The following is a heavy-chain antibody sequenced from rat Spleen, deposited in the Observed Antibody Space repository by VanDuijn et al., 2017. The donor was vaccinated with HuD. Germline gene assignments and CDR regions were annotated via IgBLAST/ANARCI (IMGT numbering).Heavy chain of an antibody. J-gene: IGHJ2*01. V-gene: IGHV5-22*01. D-gene: IGHD4-3*01. CDR1: GFTFSDFY. Sequence: EVQLVESGGGLVQPGRSLKLSCVASGFTFSDFYMAWVRQTPKKGLEWVTSISYEDFTPFYRDSVKGRFTISRDNSRNTLDLQMDSLRSEDTATYYCSKWGDSGYFDYWGQGVMVTVSS. CDR3: SKWGDSGYFDY. CDR2: ISYEDFTP.